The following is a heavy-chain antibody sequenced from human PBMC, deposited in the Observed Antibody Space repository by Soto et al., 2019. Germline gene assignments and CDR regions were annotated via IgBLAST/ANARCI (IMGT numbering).Heavy chain of an antibody. Sequence: EVQLVESGGGLVQPGGSLRLSCAASGFSFSSYSMNWVLQAPGKGLEWVSYISRSSRTINYADSVKGRFTISRDNAKNSLYLQMNSLRDEDTALYYCARDGPFYDFWSGYYPRTDYYYYGMDVWGQRTKVTVAS. D-gene: IGHD3-3*01. CDR2: ISRSSRTI. CDR3: ARDGPFYDFWSGYYPRTDYYYYGMDV. CDR1: GFSFSSYS. J-gene: IGHJ6*02. V-gene: IGHV3-48*02.